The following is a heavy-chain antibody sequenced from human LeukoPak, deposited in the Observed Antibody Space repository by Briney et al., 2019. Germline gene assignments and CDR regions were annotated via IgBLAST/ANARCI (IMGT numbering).Heavy chain of an antibody. Sequence: SVKVSCKASGFTFTSSAMQWVRQARGQRLEWIGWIVVGSGNTNYAQKFQERVTITRDMSTSRAYMELSSLRSEDTAVYYCAAVQVGANYYFDYWGQGTLVTVSS. J-gene: IGHJ4*02. CDR1: GFTFTSSA. CDR2: IVVGSGNT. D-gene: IGHD1-26*01. CDR3: AAVQVGANYYFDY. V-gene: IGHV1-58*02.